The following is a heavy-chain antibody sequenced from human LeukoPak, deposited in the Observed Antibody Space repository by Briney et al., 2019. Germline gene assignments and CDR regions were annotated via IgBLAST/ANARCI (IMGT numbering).Heavy chain of an antibody. CDR3: ARAEWELDAFDI. D-gene: IGHD1-26*01. J-gene: IGHJ3*02. CDR1: GYTFTGYY. Sequence: ASVKVSCKASGYTFTGYYMHWVRQAPGQGLEWMGWINPNSGGTNYAQKFQGRVTMTRDTSISTAYMELSRLRSDDTAVYYCARAEWELDAFDIWGQGTMVTVSS. V-gene: IGHV1-2*02. CDR2: INPNSGGT.